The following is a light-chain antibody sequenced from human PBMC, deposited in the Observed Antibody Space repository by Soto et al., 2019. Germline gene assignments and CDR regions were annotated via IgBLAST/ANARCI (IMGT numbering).Light chain of an antibody. CDR1: QDVYTF. V-gene: IGKV1-27*01. Sequence: VQMTQSPSSLSASVGDRVTITCRASQDVYTFLAWYRQRPGRAPELLIYDASTLQAGVPSRFSGDGFGTHFILTISSQQPEDVANYYYQHYNKAPWTFGQGTKV. J-gene: IGKJ1*01. CDR2: DAS. CDR3: QHYNKAPWT.